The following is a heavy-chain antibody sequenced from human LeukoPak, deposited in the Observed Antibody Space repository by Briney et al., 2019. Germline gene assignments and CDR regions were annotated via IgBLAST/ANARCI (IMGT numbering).Heavy chain of an antibody. V-gene: IGHV3-15*01. Sequence: PGGSLRLSCAASGFTFNTFGIHWVRQAPGKGLEWVGRIKSKTDGGTTDYAAPVKGRFTISRDDSKNTLYLQMNSLKTEDTAVYYCTTFPYYDFWSGVPIDYWGQGTLVTVSS. J-gene: IGHJ4*02. CDR1: GFTFNTFG. CDR3: TTFPYYDFWSGVPIDY. CDR2: IKSKTDGGTT. D-gene: IGHD3-3*01.